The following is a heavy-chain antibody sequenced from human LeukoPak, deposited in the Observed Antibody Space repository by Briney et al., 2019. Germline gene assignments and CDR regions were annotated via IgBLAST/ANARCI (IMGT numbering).Heavy chain of an antibody. CDR2: ISAYNGNT. V-gene: IGHV1-18*01. CDR3: ARAITMVRETNWFDP. CDR1: GYTFTSYG. Sequence: ASVKVSCKASGYTFTSYGISWVRQAPGQGLEWMGWISAYNGNTNYAQKLQGRVTMTTDTSTSTAYMELRSLRSDDTAVYYCARAITMVRETNWFDPWGQGTLVTVPS. D-gene: IGHD3-10*01. J-gene: IGHJ5*02.